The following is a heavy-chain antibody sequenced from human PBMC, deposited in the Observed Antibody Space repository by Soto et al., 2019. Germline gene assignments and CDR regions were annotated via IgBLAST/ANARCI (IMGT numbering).Heavy chain of an antibody. CDR3: ARRYGGNFDY. CDR2: IYYSGST. CDR1: GGSISSYY. D-gene: IGHD1-26*01. Sequence: SETLSLTCTVSGGSISSYYWRWIRQPPGKGLEWIGYIYYSGSTNYNPSLKSRVTISVDTSKNQFSLKLGSVTAADTAVYYCARRYGGNFDYWGQGTLVTVS. V-gene: IGHV4-59*01. J-gene: IGHJ4*02.